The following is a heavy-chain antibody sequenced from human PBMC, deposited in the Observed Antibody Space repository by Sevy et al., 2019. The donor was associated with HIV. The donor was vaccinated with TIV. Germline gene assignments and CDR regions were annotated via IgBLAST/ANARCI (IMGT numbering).Heavy chain of an antibody. CDR3: AKEGYYYDSRSNDWFDP. CDR1: GFNFSPYA. V-gene: IGHV3-30*18. D-gene: IGHD3-22*01. CDR2: ISKDGRND. J-gene: IGHJ5*02. Sequence: GGSLRLSCAASGFNFSPYAMHWVRQAPGKGLEWVAVISKDGRNDNYADSVKGRFTVYRDNAKNAMYLQINSLRLADTAVYYCAKEGYYYDSRSNDWFDPWGQGSLVTVSS.